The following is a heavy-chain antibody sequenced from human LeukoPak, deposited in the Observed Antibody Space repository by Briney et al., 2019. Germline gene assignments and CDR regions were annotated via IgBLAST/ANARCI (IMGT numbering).Heavy chain of an antibody. D-gene: IGHD6-19*01. V-gene: IGHV3-23*01. J-gene: IGHJ6*02. CDR3: AKRVAVAVYGMDV. Sequence: PGGSLRLSCAAPGFTFSSYAMSWVRQAPGKGLEWVSGISGSGGSTYYADSVKGRFTISRDNSKNTLCLQMNSLRAEDTAVYYCAKRVAVAVYGMDVWGQGTTVTVSS. CDR2: ISGSGGST. CDR1: GFTFSSYA.